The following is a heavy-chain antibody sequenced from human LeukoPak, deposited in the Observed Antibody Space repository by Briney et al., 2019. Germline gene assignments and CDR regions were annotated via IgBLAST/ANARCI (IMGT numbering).Heavy chain of an antibody. CDR2: ISGGSTDT. CDR3: AKDSSGIFGVVNDY. J-gene: IGHJ4*02. D-gene: IGHD3-3*01. Sequence: GGSLRLSCAASGFRFSDHYMNWIRQVPGKGLEWLSYISGGSTDTNYADSVKGRFTISRDNSKNSLYLQMNSLRTEDTALYYCAKDSSGIFGVVNDYWGQGTLVTVSS. V-gene: IGHV3-11*05. CDR1: GFRFSDHY.